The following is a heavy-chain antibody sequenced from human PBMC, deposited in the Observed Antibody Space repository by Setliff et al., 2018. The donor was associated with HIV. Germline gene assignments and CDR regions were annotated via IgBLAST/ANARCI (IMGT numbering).Heavy chain of an antibody. D-gene: IGHD2-15*01. CDR2: MYYTGTT. J-gene: IGHJ5*02. Sequence: SETLSLTCAVSGYSVSSGYYWAWIRQAPGKGLQWIGQMYYTGTTDYNPSLSSRVTISQDKSRNQFPLKLTSETATDTAIYYCARGVGIGGNWFDPWGQGIMVTVSS. CDR3: ARGVGIGGNWFDP. V-gene: IGHV4-38-2*01. CDR1: GYSVSSGYY.